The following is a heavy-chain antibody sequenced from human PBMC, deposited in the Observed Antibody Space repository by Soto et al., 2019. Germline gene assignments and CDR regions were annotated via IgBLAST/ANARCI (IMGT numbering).Heavy chain of an antibody. CDR2: IDPSDSYT. D-gene: IGHD6-19*01. J-gene: IGHJ6*02. CDR1: GYSFTSYW. Sequence: GESLKISCKGSGYSFTSYWISWVRQMPGKGLERMGRIDPSDSYTNYSPSFQGHVTISADKSISTAYLQWSSLKASDTAMYYCARRGGWYGSYYYYGMDVWGQGTTVTVSS. V-gene: IGHV5-10-1*01. CDR3: ARRGGWYGSYYYYGMDV.